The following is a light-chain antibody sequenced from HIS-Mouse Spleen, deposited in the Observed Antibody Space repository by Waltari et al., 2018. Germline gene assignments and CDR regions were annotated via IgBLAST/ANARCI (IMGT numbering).Light chain of an antibody. V-gene: IGKV1D-8*02. J-gene: IGKJ4*01. Sequence: AIWMTQSPSLLSPSTGDRLTLSCRISQAISSYLAWYQQKPGKAPELLIYAASTLQSGVPSRFSGSGSGTDFTLTISCLQSEDFATYYCQQYYSFPLTFGGGTKVEIK. CDR3: QQYYSFPLT. CDR1: QAISSY. CDR2: AAS.